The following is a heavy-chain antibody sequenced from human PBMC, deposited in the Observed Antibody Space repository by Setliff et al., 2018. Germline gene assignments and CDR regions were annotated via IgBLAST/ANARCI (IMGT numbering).Heavy chain of an antibody. CDR1: GGTFSSYA. CDR3: ASPRAEYYYDSSAYYWLDY. CDR2: IIPILGTP. J-gene: IGHJ4*02. V-gene: IGHV1-69*13. Sequence: SVKVSCKASGGTFSSYAISWVRQAPGQGLEWMGGIIPILGTPNYAQKFQGRFTITADESTSTAYMELSGLRSEDTAVYYCASPRAEYYYDSSAYYWLDYWGQGTLVTVSS. D-gene: IGHD3-22*01.